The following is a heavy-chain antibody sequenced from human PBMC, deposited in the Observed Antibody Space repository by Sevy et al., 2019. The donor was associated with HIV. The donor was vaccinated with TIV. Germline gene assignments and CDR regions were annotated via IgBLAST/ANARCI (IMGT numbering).Heavy chain of an antibody. CDR3: AKGGDFWSGYYSYYFDY. V-gene: IGHV3-23*01. CDR1: GFTFSSYA. Sequence: GGSLRLSCAASGFTFSSYAMSWVRQAPGKGLEWVSAISGSGGSTYYADSVKGRFTIPRDNSKNTLYLQMNSLSAEDTAVYSCAKGGDFWSGYYSYYFDYWGQGTLVTVSS. D-gene: IGHD3-3*01. J-gene: IGHJ4*02. CDR2: ISGSGGST.